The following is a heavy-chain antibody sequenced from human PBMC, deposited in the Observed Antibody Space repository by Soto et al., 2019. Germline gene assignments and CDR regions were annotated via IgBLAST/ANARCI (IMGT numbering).Heavy chain of an antibody. CDR3: ARSSVASAGTLGN. CDR1: GGTLNSYT. J-gene: IGHJ4*02. CDR2: IIPALGVA. Sequence: QVQLVQSGAEVKKPGSSVNVSCKASGGTLNSYTINWVRQAPGHGPEWVGRIIPALGVANYAQTFQGRVTITADKSTSTVYMELTSLRSGGAAVYYCARSSVASAGTLGNWGPGPLVTVSS. V-gene: IGHV1-69*02. D-gene: IGHD6-13*01.